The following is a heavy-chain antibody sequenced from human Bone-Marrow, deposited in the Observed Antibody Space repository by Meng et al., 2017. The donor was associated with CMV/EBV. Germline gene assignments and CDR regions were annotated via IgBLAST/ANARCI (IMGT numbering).Heavy chain of an antibody. D-gene: IGHD2-2*01. V-gene: IGHV1-2*02. CDR1: GYTFTGYY. CDR3: ARWGRYCSSTSCRDLGMDV. Sequence: ASVKVSCKASGYTFTGYYMHWVRQAPGQGLEWMGWINPNSGGTNYAQKFQGRVTMTRDTSISTAYMELSSLRSEDTAVYYCARWGRYCSSTSCRDLGMDVWGQGTTVTVSS. J-gene: IGHJ6*02. CDR2: INPNSGGT.